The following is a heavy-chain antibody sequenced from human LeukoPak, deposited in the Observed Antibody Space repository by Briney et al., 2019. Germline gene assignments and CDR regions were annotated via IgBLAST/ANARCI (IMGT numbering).Heavy chain of an antibody. CDR1: GGSISCSSYY. J-gene: IGHJ4*02. CDR2: GFFSGSA. Sequence: PSETLSLTCTVSGGSISCSSYYWAWIRQPPGKGLEWIGSGFFSGSAYYNPSLKSRVTISVDTSKNQFSLNLSSVTAADTAVYYCARLRGAMTPVTSDFDYWGQGTLVTVSS. D-gene: IGHD4-17*01. CDR3: ARLRGAMTPVTSDFDY. V-gene: IGHV4-39*01.